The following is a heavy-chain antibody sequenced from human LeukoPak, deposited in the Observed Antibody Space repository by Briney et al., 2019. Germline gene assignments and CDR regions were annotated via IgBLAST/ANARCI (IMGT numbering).Heavy chain of an antibody. CDR1: GGSISSGDYY. Sequence: SETLSLTCTVSGGSISSGDYYWSWIRQHPGKGLEYIGYIYYSGSTYYNPSLKSRVTISVDTSKNQFSLKLSSVTAADTAVYYCTSGPGDAWGQGTLVTVSS. J-gene: IGHJ4*02. CDR2: IYYSGST. V-gene: IGHV4-31*03. D-gene: IGHD3-10*01. CDR3: TSGPGDA.